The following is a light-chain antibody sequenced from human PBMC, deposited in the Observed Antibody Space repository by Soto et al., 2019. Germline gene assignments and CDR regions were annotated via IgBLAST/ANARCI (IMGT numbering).Light chain of an antibody. CDR1: QSVSSD. CDR3: LQYNNWPPKQYT. J-gene: IGKJ2*01. Sequence: EIVMTQSPATLSVSPGERATLSCRASQSVSSDLALYQHKPGQAPRLLIYGASTRATGIPARFSGSGSGTEFSLTISSLQSEDFAVYYCLQYNNWPPKQYTFGQGTKLEIK. V-gene: IGKV3-15*01. CDR2: GAS.